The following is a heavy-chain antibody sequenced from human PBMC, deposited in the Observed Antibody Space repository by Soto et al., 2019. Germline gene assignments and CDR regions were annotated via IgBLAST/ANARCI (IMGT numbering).Heavy chain of an antibody. J-gene: IGHJ3*02. V-gene: IGHV3-33*01. CDR2: MWYETSNK. CDR3: ARDWGGNKLLWAFDI. Sequence: QVQLVESGGGVVQPGRSLRLSCAASGFTFSSYGMHWVRQAPGKGLEWVAVMWYETSNKYYADSVKGRFTISRDNSKNTLFLQMNSLRAEDTAVYYCARDWGGNKLLWAFDIWGQGTMVTVSS. CDR1: GFTFSSYG. D-gene: IGHD2-15*01.